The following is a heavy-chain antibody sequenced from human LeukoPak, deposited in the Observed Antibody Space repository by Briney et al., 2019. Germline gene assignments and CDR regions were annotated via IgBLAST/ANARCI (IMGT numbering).Heavy chain of an antibody. V-gene: IGHV3-74*01. CDR2: LNADGNSI. CDR1: GFTFSNYW. CDR3: AGAYSAYDPFDY. Sequence: GGSLRLSCAASGFTFSNYWMHWVRQAPGQGLVWVSRLNADGNSITYADSVRGRFTISRDNAKHTVHPHMNSLRVADRAIYFSAGAYSAYDPFDYWGQGILVTVSS. J-gene: IGHJ4*02. D-gene: IGHD5-12*01.